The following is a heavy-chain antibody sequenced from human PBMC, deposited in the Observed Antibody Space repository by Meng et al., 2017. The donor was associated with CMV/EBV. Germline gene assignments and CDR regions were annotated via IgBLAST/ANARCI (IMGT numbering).Heavy chain of an antibody. CDR1: GVSIRTHY. CDR3: AERGGGY. D-gene: IGHD1-1*01. V-gene: IGHV4-59*11. Sequence: PLTQSGPVPVNLSETRSLTGRVSGVSIRTHYWSWVRQTPGKGLEWIASIHYTGRADYSPSLKSRLTISVDTSDSQLSLKLSSVTPADTAMYYCAERGGGYWGQGILVTVSS. J-gene: IGHJ4*02. CDR2: IHYTGRA.